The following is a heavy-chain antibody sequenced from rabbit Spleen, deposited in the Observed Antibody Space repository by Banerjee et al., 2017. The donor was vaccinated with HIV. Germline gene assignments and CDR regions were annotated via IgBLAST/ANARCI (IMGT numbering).Heavy chain of an antibody. CDR1: GFTFSTYG. V-gene: IGHV1S40*01. CDR2: IGTGGTT. Sequence: QSLEESGGDLVKPGASLTLTCTASGFTFSTYGVNWVRQAPGRGLEWIATIGTGGTTYYASWAKGRFTISSPTVTLQMTSLTDADTTTYFCATWAYSGSGGWLWGPGTLVTVS. D-gene: IGHD1-1*01. J-gene: IGHJ6*01. CDR3: ATWAYSGSGGWL.